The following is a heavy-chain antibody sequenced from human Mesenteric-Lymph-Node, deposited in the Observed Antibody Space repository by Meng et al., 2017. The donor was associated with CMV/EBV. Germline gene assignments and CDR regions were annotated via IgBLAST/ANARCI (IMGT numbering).Heavy chain of an antibody. D-gene: IGHD5-18*01. CDR2: ISGSTSTNT. CDR3: ARALRGYAYPRDAFGI. V-gene: IGHV3-23*01. J-gene: IGHJ3*02. CDR1: GFTFSTYA. Sequence: LSLTCAASGFTFSTYAMNWVRQAPGKGLEWVSSISGSTSTNTYYADSVGGRFTISRDNSKNTLFLHLSSLRAEDTAIYYCARALRGYAYPRDAFGIWGQGTMVTVSS.